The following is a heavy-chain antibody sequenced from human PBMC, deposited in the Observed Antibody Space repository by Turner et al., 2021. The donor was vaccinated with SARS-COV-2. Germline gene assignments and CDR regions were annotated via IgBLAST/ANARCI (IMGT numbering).Heavy chain of an antibody. CDR3: VRDGSYTALTKYAMDV. Sequence: EVQLQTSGGALVMPRRALTLSRAASGSVFSNSYVHWVCQVPGKGAGRASGTSPEGGGTTKADSVKGRFTNARDNAKNTVNLKMNTLSAEDTGVYYCVRDGSYTALTKYAMDVWGQGTTVTVAS. D-gene: IGHD3-3*01. CDR1: GSVFSNSY. CDR2: TSPEGGGT. J-gene: IGHJ6*02. V-gene: IGHV3-74*03.